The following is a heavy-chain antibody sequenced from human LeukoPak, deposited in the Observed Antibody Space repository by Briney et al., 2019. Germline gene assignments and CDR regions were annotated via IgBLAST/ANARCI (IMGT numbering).Heavy chain of an antibody. CDR2: MNPNSGTT. CDR1: GYTFTSYD. V-gene: IGHV1-8*01. CDR3: ARGGFDP. Sequence: ASVKVSCKASGYTFTSYDMNWVRQTTGQGLEWMGWMNPNSGTTLYAQKFQDRVTMTRNTSISTACMELSSLTSEDTAVYYCARGGFDPWGQGTLVTVSS. J-gene: IGHJ5*02.